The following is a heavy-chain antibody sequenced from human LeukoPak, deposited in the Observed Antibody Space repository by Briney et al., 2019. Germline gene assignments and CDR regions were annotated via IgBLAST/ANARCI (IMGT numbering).Heavy chain of an antibody. D-gene: IGHD3-22*01. J-gene: IGHJ4*02. CDR3: TTRDYDSSGGFDY. Sequence: PGGSLRLSCAASGFTFSGSAMHWGRQASGKGLEGVGRIRSRANSYATAYAPSVKGRFTISRDDPKNTAYLQMNSLNTDHPTLVYCTTRDYDSSGGFDYWAQRTLLSVSS. CDR1: GFTFSGSA. V-gene: IGHV3-73*01. CDR2: IRSRANSYAT.